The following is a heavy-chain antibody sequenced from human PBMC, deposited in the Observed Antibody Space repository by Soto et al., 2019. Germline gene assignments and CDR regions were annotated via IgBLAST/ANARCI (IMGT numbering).Heavy chain of an antibody. D-gene: IGHD1-1*01. CDR3: ARDNACVQFDI. Sequence: EEQLVESGGGLVQPGGSLRLSCAASGFSISRHTMHWVRQAPGRGLEYVSSMTGNGDNIYYAESVRGRFTISRDNSKNTLELQLGSLRLDDMAIYFCARDNACVQFDIWGQGALVTVSS. CDR2: MTGNGDNI. V-gene: IGHV3-64*07. CDR1: GFSISRHT. J-gene: IGHJ4*02.